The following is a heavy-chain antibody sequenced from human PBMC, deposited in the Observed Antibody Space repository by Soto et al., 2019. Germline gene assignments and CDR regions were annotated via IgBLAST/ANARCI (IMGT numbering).Heavy chain of an antibody. J-gene: IGHJ4*02. CDR1: GFTFSSYG. D-gene: IGHD3-22*01. V-gene: IGHV3-30*18. CDR3: AKVHAAYHYYDSSGRNPFDY. Sequence: QVQLVESGGGVVQPGRSLRLSCAASGFTFSSYGMHWVRQAPGKGLEWVAVISYDGSNKYYADSVKGRFTISRDNSKNPLYLKMNSLRAEDTAVYYCAKVHAAYHYYDSSGRNPFDYWGQGTLATVSS. CDR2: ISYDGSNK.